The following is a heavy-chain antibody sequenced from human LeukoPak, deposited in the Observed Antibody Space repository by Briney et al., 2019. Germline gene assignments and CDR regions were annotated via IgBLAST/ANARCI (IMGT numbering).Heavy chain of an antibody. CDR3: ARIKDYGDGVDY. J-gene: IGHJ4*02. Sequence: AASVKVSCKASGYTFTGYYMHWVRQAPGQGLEWMGWINPNSGGTNYAQKFQGRVTMTRDTSISTAYMELSRLRSDDTAVYYCARIKDYGDGVDYWGQGTLVTVSS. D-gene: IGHD4-17*01. V-gene: IGHV1-2*02. CDR1: GYTFTGYY. CDR2: INPNSGGT.